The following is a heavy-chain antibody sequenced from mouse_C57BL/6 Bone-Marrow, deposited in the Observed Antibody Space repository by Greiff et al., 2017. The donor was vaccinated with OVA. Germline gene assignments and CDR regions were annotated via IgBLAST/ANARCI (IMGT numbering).Heavy chain of an antibody. J-gene: IGHJ2*01. D-gene: IGHD2-2*01. Sequence: QVQLQQSGAELAKPGASVKLSCKASGYTFTSYWMHWVKQRPGQGLEWIGYINPSSGYTKYNQKFKDKATLTAEKSSSTAYMQLSSLTYEDSAVYYCARRVNWGQGTTLTVSS. V-gene: IGHV1-7*01. CDR3: ARRVN. CDR1: GYTFTSYW. CDR2: INPSSGYT.